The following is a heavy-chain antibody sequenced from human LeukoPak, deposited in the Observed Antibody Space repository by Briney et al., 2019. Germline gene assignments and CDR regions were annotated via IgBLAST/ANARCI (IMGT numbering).Heavy chain of an antibody. V-gene: IGHV5-51*01. CDR3: ARQGHYYDSSGYDYWYYFDY. Sequence: GESLKISCKGSGYSFTSYWIGWVRQMPGKGLEWMGIIYPGDSDTRYSPSFQGQVTISADKSISTAYLQWSSLKASDTAMYYCARQGHYYDSSGYDYWYYFDYWGQGTLVTVSS. CDR1: GYSFTSYW. CDR2: IYPGDSDT. J-gene: IGHJ4*02. D-gene: IGHD3-22*01.